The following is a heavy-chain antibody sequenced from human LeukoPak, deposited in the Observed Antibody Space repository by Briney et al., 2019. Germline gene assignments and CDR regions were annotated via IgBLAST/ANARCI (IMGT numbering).Heavy chain of an antibody. CDR2: ISGSGGST. Sequence: PGGSLRLSCAASGFTFSSYAMSWVRQAPGKGLEWVSAISGSGGSTYYADSVEGRFTISRDNSKNTLYLQMNTPRVEDTAIYYCAKDAFGMVVHLDYWGRGALVTVSS. D-gene: IGHD3-3*01. J-gene: IGHJ4*02. CDR1: GFTFSSYA. CDR3: AKDAFGMVVHLDY. V-gene: IGHV3-23*01.